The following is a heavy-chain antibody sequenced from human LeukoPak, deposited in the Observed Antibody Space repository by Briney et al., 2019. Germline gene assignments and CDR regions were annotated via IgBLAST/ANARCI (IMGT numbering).Heavy chain of an antibody. CDR2: INAYNGNT. CDR1: GYTFTSYG. Sequence: ASVTVSCKASGYTFTSYGISWVRQAPGQGLEWMGWINAYNGNTNYAQKLQGRVTMTTDTSTSTAYMELRRLRSDDTAVYYCARLRSYYDSSGRTYDYWGQGTLVTVSS. V-gene: IGHV1-18*01. J-gene: IGHJ4*02. D-gene: IGHD3-22*01. CDR3: ARLRSYYDSSGRTYDY.